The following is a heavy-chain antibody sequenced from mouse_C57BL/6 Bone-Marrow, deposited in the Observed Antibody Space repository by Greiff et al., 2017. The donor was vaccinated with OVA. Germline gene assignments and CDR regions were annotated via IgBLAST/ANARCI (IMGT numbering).Heavy chain of an antibody. CDR3: ARWGGSSLYYFDY. CDR2: INPNNGGT. CDR1: GYTFTDYN. Sequence: VQLQQSGPELVKPGASVKMSCKASGYTFTDYNMHWVKQSHGKSLEWIGYINPNNGGTSYNQKFKGKATLTVNKSSSTAYMELRSLTSEDSAVYYCARWGGSSLYYFDYWGQGTTLTVSS. V-gene: IGHV1-22*01. J-gene: IGHJ2*01. D-gene: IGHD1-1*01.